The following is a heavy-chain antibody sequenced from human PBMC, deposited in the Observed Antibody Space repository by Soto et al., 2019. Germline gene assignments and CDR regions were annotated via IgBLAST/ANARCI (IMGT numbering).Heavy chain of an antibody. CDR3: ARETVVVPAAIPYYGMDV. Sequence: QVQLVQSGAEVKKPGASVKVSCKASGYTFTGYYMHWVRQAPGQGLEWMGWINPNSGGTNYAQKFQGWVTMTRDTDISTSYMELSRLRSDDTAVYYCARETVVVPAAIPYYGMDVWGQGTTVTVSS. V-gene: IGHV1-2*04. J-gene: IGHJ6*02. D-gene: IGHD2-2*01. CDR2: INPNSGGT. CDR1: GYTFTGYY.